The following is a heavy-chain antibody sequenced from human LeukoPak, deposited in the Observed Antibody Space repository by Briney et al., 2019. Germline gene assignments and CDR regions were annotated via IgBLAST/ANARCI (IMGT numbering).Heavy chain of an antibody. V-gene: IGHV1-69*05. D-gene: IGHD4-23*01. Sequence: SVKVSCKASGGTFSSYAISWVRQAPGQGLEWMGRIIPIFGTANYAQKFQGRVTITTDESTSTAYMELSSLRSEDTAVYYCARDYGGNSGPSHAFDIWGQGAMVTVSS. J-gene: IGHJ3*02. CDR1: GGTFSSYA. CDR2: IIPIFGTA. CDR3: ARDYGGNSGPSHAFDI.